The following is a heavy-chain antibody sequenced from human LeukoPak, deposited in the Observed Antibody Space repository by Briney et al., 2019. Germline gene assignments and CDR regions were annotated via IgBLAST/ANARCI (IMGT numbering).Heavy chain of an antibody. CDR1: GFSLTTYA. J-gene: IGHJ4*02. CDR3: GRDLAWGAFDY. V-gene: IGHV3-23*01. CDR2: INDRGDST. D-gene: IGHD7-27*01. Sequence: GGSLRLSCAASGFSLTTYAMGWVRQAPGKGLEWVSVINDRGDSTYYADSVKGRFTISRDSSKNTLSLQMNSLRVEDTAVYYCGRDLAWGAFDYWGQGTLVTVSS.